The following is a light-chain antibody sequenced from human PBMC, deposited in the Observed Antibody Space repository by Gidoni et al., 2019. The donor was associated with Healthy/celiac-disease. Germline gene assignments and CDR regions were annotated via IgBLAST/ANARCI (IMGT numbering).Light chain of an antibody. CDR3: QQSYSIPLYT. Sequence: LQVTQAPSSLSASVGDRVTLTCRASQSISSYLNWYQQKPGKAPKLLIYAASSLQSGVPSRFSGSGSGTDFTLTISSLQPEDFATYYCQQSYSIPLYTFGQGTKLEIK. V-gene: IGKV1-39*01. J-gene: IGKJ2*01. CDR2: AAS. CDR1: QSISSY.